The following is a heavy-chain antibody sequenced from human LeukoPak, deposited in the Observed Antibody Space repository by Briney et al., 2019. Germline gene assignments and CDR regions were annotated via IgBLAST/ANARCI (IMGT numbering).Heavy chain of an antibody. V-gene: IGHV3-9*01. CDR1: GFTFDDYA. D-gene: IGHD2-21*02. CDR2: ISWNSGSI. CDR3: AKVIGPYCGGDCYSPFDY. Sequence: GGSLRLSCAASGFTFDDYAMHWVRQAPGKGLEWVSGISWNSGSIGYADSVKGRFTISRDNAKNSLYLQMNSLRAEDTALYYCAKVIGPYCGGDCYSPFDYWGQGTLVTVSS. J-gene: IGHJ4*02.